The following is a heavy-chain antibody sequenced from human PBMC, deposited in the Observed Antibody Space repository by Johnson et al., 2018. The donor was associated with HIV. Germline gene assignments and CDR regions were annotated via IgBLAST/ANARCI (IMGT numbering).Heavy chain of an antibody. CDR2: ISYDGSSK. J-gene: IGHJ3*01. Sequence: QVQLVESGGGVVQPGRSLRLSCAASGFTFSSYAMHWVRQAPGKGLEWVAVISYDGSSKYYAESLKGRISISRDNSMNTLYLQMNSLRAEDTAVYYCATFGYTSGWIVTDDAFDVWGLGTLVTVSS. CDR3: ATFGYTSGWIVTDDAFDV. D-gene: IGHD6-19*01. CDR1: GFTFSSYA. V-gene: IGHV3-30-3*01.